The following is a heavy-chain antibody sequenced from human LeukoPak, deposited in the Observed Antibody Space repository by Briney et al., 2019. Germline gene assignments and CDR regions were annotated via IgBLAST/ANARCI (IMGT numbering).Heavy chain of an antibody. D-gene: IGHD4-17*01. CDR2: IYYSGST. CDR3: ARLATTVTHEEDY. CDR1: GGSISSYY. Sequence: SETLSLTCTGSGGSISSYYWSWIRQPPGKGLEWIGYIYYSGSTNYNPSLKSRVTISVDTSKNQFSLKLSSVTAADTAVYYCARLATTVTHEEDYWGQGTLVTVSS. J-gene: IGHJ4*02. V-gene: IGHV4-59*08.